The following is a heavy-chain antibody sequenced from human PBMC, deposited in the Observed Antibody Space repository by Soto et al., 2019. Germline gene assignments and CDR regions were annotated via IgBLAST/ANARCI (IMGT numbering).Heavy chain of an antibody. D-gene: IGHD3-3*01. J-gene: IGHJ3*02. CDR3: ARATEWNALDI. CDR1: GFSVSSDY. Sequence: DVQLVETGGGLIQPGGSLRLSCAASGFSVSSDYMNWVRQDPGKGLEWVSVIYRGGSTYYADSVRGRLTISRDNSENKLFLQMNSLRAADTAVYYCARATEWNALDIWGQGTMVTVSS. V-gene: IGHV3-53*02. CDR2: IYRGGST.